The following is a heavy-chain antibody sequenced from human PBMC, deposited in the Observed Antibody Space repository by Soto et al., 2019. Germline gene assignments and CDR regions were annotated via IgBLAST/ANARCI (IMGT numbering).Heavy chain of an antibody. D-gene: IGHD2-21*02. CDR3: AKVRHSGDLAGSYDS. CDR2: IGGRGGNA. J-gene: IGHJ5*02. CDR1: EVNIIDYA. V-gene: IGHV3-23*01. Sequence: RLCNAASEVNIIDYATSWVRKVTGRGLEYVAGIGGRGGNAFYADSMKGRFSISRDNSKNTVYLHMHNLRVDDSAMYYGAKVRHSGDLAGSYDSWGQGTLVTGSS.